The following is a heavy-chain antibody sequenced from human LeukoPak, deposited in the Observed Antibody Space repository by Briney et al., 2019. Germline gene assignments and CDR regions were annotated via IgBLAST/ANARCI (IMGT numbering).Heavy chain of an antibody. J-gene: IGHJ5*02. CDR3: AREDCSSTINVYCWFDP. D-gene: IGHD2-2*01. V-gene: IGHV1-46*01. CDR1: GYTFTSYY. CDR2: TNPSGGST. Sequence: ASVKVSCKASGYTFTSYYMHWVRQAPGQGLEWMGITNPSGGSTSYAQKFQGRVTMTRDTSTSTVYMELSSLRSEDTAVYYCAREDCSSTINVYCWFDPWGQGTLVTVSS.